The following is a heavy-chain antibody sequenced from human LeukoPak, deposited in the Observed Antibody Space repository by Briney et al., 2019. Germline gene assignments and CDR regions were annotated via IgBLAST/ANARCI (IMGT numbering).Heavy chain of an antibody. CDR2: IYHIGTT. CDR3: ATTTVVTRDFDY. D-gene: IGHD4-23*01. Sequence: SETLSLTCAVSGYSIRSAYYWGWIRQPPGQGLEWLGSIYHIGTTYYNPSLKSRVTISLNTSKSQFSLKLTSVTAADTAVYYRATTTVVTRDFDYWGQGTLVTVSS. CDR1: GYSIRSAYY. V-gene: IGHV4-38-2*01. J-gene: IGHJ4*02.